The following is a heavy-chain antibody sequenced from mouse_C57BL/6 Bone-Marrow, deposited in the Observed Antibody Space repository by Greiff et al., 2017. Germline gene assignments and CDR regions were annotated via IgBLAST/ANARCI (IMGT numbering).Heavy chain of an antibody. CDR1: GFTFSSYA. CDR2: ISDGGSYT. CDR3: ARDDDYDLFDY. J-gene: IGHJ2*01. D-gene: IGHD2-4*01. Sequence: EVKLMESGGGLVKPGGSLKLSCAASGFTFSSYAMSWVRQTPEKRLEWVATISDGGSYTYYPDNVKGRFTITRDNAKNNLYLQMSHLKSEDTAMYYGARDDDYDLFDYWGQGTTLTVSS. V-gene: IGHV5-4*01.